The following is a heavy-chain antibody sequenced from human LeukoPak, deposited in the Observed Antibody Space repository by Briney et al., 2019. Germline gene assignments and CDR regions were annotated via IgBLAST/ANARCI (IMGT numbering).Heavy chain of an antibody. D-gene: IGHD7-27*01. Sequence: SETLSLTCTVSGGSISSYYWSWIRQPPGKGLEWIGYIYYSGSTNYNSSLKSRVTISVDTSKNQFSLKLSSVTAADTAVYYCARLTGGFDYWGQGTLVTVSS. CDR1: GGSISSYY. CDR3: ARLTGGFDY. V-gene: IGHV4-59*01. CDR2: IYYSGST. J-gene: IGHJ4*02.